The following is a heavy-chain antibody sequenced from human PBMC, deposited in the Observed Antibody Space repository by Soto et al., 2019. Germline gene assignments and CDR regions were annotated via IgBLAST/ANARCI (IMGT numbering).Heavy chain of an antibody. V-gene: IGHV4-59*08. J-gene: IGHJ6*03. CDR2: IYYSGST. CDR1: GGSISSYY. Sequence: SETLSLTCTVSGGSISSYYWSWIRQPPGKGLEWIGYIYYSGSTNYNPSLKSRVTISVDTSKNQFSLKLSSVTAADTAVYYCARQEADYYYYMDVWGKGTTVTVSS. CDR3: ARQEADYYYYMDV.